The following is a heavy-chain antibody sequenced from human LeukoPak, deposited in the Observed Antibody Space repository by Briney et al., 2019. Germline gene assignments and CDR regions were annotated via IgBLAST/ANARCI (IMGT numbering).Heavy chain of an antibody. V-gene: IGHV4-61*01. CDR3: ASAKQIDAFDI. CDR2: IYYSGST. CDR1: GGSISSSSYY. Sequence: NTSETLSLTCTVSGGSISSSSYYWSWIRQPPGKGLEWIGYIYYSGSTNYNPSLKSRVTISVDTSKNQFSLKLSSVTAADTAVYYCASAKQIDAFDIWGQGTMVTVSS. J-gene: IGHJ3*02.